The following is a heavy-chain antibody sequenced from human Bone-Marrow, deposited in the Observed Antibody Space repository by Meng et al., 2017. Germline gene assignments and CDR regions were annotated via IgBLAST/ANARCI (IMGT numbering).Heavy chain of an antibody. D-gene: IGHD6-25*01. Sequence: ASVKVSCKPSAYNFPDYYIHWVRRAPGQGLEWMGRINPKSGDTHYAQKFQARVTMTGDTSISTAYMELSGLRSDDTAMYYCARDEDISAAGKLFGDYWGQGTLVTVSS. V-gene: IGHV1-2*06. CDR1: AYNFPDYY. J-gene: IGHJ4*02. CDR2: INPKSGDT. CDR3: ARDEDISAAGKLFGDY.